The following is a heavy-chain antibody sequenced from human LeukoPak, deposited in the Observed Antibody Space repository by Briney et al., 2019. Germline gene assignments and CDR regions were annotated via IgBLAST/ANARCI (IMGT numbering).Heavy chain of an antibody. D-gene: IGHD6-13*01. CDR1: GFTFSWYW. V-gene: IGHV3-7*01. J-gene: IGHJ4*02. CDR3: ARIGYSSSSIDY. CDR2: IKEDGSIK. Sequence: PGGSLRLSCAASGFTFSWYWMSWVRQAPGKGLEWVANIKEDGSIKYYVDSVKGRLTISRDNAKSSVYLQVNSLRAEDMALYYCARIGYSSSSIDYWGQGTLVTVSS.